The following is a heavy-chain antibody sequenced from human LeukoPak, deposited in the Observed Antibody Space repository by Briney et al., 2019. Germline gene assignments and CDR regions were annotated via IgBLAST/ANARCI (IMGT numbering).Heavy chain of an antibody. CDR3: ARGPAYGARSDYLDY. D-gene: IGHD3-10*01. J-gene: IGHJ4*02. CDR1: GFTFNNYG. Sequence: GGSLRLSCAASGFTFNNYGMHWVRQAPGKGLEWVSGISWNSGSIGYADSVKGRFTISRDNAKNSLYLQMNSLRAEDTAVYYCARGPAYGARSDYLDYWGQGTLVTVSS. CDR2: ISWNSGSI. V-gene: IGHV3-9*01.